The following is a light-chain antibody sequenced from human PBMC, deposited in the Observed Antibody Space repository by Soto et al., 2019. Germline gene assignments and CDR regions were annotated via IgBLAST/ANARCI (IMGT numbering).Light chain of an antibody. CDR2: KAS. CDR1: QSISSW. J-gene: IGKJ1*01. CDR3: QQYNSYPWT. V-gene: IGKV1-5*03. Sequence: IQMTQSPSTLSASVGDRVTITCRASQSISSWLAWYQQKPGKAPKLPIYKASSLESGVPSRFSGSGSGTEFTLTISSLQPDDFATYYCQQYNSYPWTLGQGTKVDIK.